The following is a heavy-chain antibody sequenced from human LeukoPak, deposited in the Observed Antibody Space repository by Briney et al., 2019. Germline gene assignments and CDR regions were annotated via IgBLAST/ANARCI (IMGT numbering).Heavy chain of an antibody. V-gene: IGHV1-18*01. CDR1: GYTFTSYG. CDR3: ARPVYSGSYSNWFDP. D-gene: IGHD1-26*01. CDR2: ISTYNGNT. Sequence: ASVKVSCKASGYTFTSYGISWVRQAPGQGLEWMGWISTYNGNTNYAQKLQGRVTTTTDTSTSTAYMELRSLRSDDTAVYYCARPVYSGSYSNWFDPWGQGTLVTVSS. J-gene: IGHJ5*02.